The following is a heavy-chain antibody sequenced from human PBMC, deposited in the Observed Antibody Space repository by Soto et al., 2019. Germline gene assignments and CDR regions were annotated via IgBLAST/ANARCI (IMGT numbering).Heavy chain of an antibody. CDR2: ISYDGSNQ. CDR3: AKDQASGQGSFDS. V-gene: IGHV3-30*18. Sequence: GGSLRLSCAASGFTFNIYGMHWVRQAPDRGLEWVALISYDGSNQYYADSVKGRFTISRDNSKNTLFLQMNSLRADDTAVYYCAKDQASGQGSFDSWGQGTLVTVS. J-gene: IGHJ4*02. CDR1: GFTFNIYG.